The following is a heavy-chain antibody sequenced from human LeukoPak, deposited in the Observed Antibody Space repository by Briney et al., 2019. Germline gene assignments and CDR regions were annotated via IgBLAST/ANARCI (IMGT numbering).Heavy chain of an antibody. D-gene: IGHD3-22*01. CDR1: GYSFSRYW. Sequence: GESLQISCKGSGYSFSRYWIAWVRQLPGKGLEWMGIIYCDDSDTRYSPSFQGQVTISADKSINTAYLQWSSLKASDTAMYYCARHVSYYDSSGDAFDIWGQGTMVTVSS. CDR2: IYCDDSDT. J-gene: IGHJ3*02. V-gene: IGHV5-51*01. CDR3: ARHVSYYDSSGDAFDI.